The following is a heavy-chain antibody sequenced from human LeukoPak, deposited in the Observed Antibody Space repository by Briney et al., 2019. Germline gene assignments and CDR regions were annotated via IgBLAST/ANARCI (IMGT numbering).Heavy chain of an antibody. D-gene: IGHD5-18*01. J-gene: IGHJ3*02. CDR1: GYTFTSYA. CDR3: ARERKWIQVWPDAFDI. V-gene: IGHV7-4-1*02. CDR2: INTNTGNP. Sequence: GASVKVSCKASGYTFTSYAMNWVRQAPGQGLEWMGWINTNTGNPTYAQGFTGRFVFSLDTSVSTAYLQISSLKAEDTAVYYCARERKWIQVWPDAFDIWGQGTMVTVSS.